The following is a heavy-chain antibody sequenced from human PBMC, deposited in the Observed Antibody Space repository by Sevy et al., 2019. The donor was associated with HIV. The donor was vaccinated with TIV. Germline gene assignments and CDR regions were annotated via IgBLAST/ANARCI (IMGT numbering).Heavy chain of an antibody. CDR1: RFSFSYYG. Sequence: GGCLRLSCIGSRFSFSYYGIHWVRQAPGKGLDWVALISHDGINEYYADSVKGRFTISRDNSKNTVYLEMNSLRNEDTAIYFCANAYSGSYSHSYLYALDVWGQGTTVTVSS. V-gene: IGHV3-30*18. J-gene: IGHJ6*02. CDR3: ANAYSGSYSHSYLYALDV. CDR2: ISHDGINE. D-gene: IGHD1-26*01.